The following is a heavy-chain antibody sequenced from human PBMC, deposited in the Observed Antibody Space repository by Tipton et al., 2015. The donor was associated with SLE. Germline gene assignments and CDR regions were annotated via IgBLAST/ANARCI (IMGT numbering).Heavy chain of an antibody. CDR3: AKDRLLRYFDWSVNWFDP. CDR1: GGSFSGYY. V-gene: IGHV3-23*01. D-gene: IGHD3-9*01. Sequence: LSLTCAVYGGSFSGYYWSWIRQPPGKGLEWVSGISGSGGSTYYADSVKGRFTISRDNSKNTLYLQMNSLRAEDTAIYYCAKDRLLRYFDWSVNWFDPWGQGTLVTVSS. CDR2: ISGSGGST. J-gene: IGHJ5*02.